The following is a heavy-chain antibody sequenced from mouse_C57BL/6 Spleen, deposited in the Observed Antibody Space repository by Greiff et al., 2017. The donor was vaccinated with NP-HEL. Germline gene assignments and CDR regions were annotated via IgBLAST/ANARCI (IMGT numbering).Heavy chain of an antibody. CDR3: ARWGNYEAWFAY. CDR2: INPNYGTT. J-gene: IGHJ3*01. V-gene: IGHV1-39*01. CDR1: GYSFTDYN. D-gene: IGHD2-1*01. Sequence: VHVKQSGPELVKPGASVKISCKASGYSFTDYNMNWVKQSNGKSLEWIGVINPNYGTTSYNQKFKGKATLTVDQSSSTAYMQLNSLTSEDSAVYYCARWGNYEAWFAYWGQGTLVTVSA.